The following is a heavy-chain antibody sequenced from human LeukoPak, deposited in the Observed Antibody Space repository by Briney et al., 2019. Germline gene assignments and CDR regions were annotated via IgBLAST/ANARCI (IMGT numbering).Heavy chain of an antibody. D-gene: IGHD1-26*01. CDR3: ARAWGLRSNWFDP. J-gene: IGHJ5*02. CDR2: ITSDGSST. V-gene: IGHV3-74*01. Sequence: GGSLRLPCAASGFTFSSYWMRCVRQGPGKGLVWVSRITSDGSSTSYADSVKGRFTISRDNAKNTLYLQMNSLRAEDTAVYYCARAWGLRSNWFDPWGQRTLVTVS. CDR1: GFTFSSYW.